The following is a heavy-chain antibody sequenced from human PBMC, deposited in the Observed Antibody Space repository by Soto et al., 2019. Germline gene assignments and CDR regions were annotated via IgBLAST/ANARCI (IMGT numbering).Heavy chain of an antibody. V-gene: IGHV1-8*01. CDR2: MNPNSGNT. D-gene: IGHD2-8*02. Sequence: QVQLVQSGAEVKKPGASVKVSCKASGYTFTSYDINWVRQATGQGLEWMGWMNPNSGNTGYAQKFQGRVTMDRNTSISTAYMELSSLRSEDTAVYYCARIRLLSYYYGMDVWGQGTTVTVSS. CDR3: ARIRLLSYYYGMDV. J-gene: IGHJ6*02. CDR1: GYTFTSYD.